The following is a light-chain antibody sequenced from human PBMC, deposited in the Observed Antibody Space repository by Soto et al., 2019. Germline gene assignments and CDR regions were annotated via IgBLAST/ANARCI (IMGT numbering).Light chain of an antibody. J-gene: IGKJ2*01. V-gene: IGKV3-11*01. CDR2: DTS. Sequence: EIVLTQSPATLSLSPGERATLSCRASQSVSNYLAWYQQKSGQAPRLLIYDTSNRSTGIPGRFSGSWSGPDFTLTISSLEPVYFAFYYGEQRSDWPFSFGPGTKLEIK. CDR1: QSVSNY. CDR3: EQRSDWPFS.